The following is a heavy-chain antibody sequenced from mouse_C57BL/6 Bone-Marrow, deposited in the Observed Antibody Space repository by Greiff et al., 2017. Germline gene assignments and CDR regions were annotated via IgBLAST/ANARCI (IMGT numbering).Heavy chain of an antibody. CDR3: ARSDSSGSAWFAY. D-gene: IGHD3-2*02. V-gene: IGHV1-39*01. CDR2: INPNYGTT. J-gene: IGHJ3*01. Sequence: VQLKESGPELVKPGASVKISCKASGYSFTDYNMNWVKQSNGKSLEWIGVINPNYGTTSYNQKFKGKATLTVDQSSSTAYMQLNSLTSEDSAVYYCARSDSSGSAWFAYWGQGTLVTVSA. CDR1: GYSFTDYN.